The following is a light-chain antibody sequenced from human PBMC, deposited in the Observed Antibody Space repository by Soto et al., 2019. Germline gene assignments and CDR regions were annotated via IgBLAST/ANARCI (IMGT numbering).Light chain of an antibody. CDR3: SSYRSDYTEV. CDR1: STDIGHYNY. CDR2: EVT. J-gene: IGLJ1*01. Sequence: QSVLTQPASVSGSPGQSITISCSGTSTDIGHYNYVSWYQQYPGTAPKLLIYEVTYRPSGTSHRFSGSKTGTTASLTISGLQAEDEAYYYCSSYRSDYTEVFGTGTKLTVL. V-gene: IGLV2-14*01.